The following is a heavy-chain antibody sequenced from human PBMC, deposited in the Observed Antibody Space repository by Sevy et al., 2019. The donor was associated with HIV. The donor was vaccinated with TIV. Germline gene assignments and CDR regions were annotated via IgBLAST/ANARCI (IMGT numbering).Heavy chain of an antibody. D-gene: IGHD6-6*01. J-gene: IGHJ3*02. CDR3: ARAARIAARRVDAFDI. Sequence: ASVKVSCKASGYTFTGYYMHWVQQVPGQGLEWMGRINPNSGGTNYAQKFQGRVTMTRDTSISTAYMELSRLRSDDTAVYYCARAARIAARRVDAFDIWGQGTMVTVSS. V-gene: IGHV1-2*06. CDR1: GYTFTGYY. CDR2: INPNSGGT.